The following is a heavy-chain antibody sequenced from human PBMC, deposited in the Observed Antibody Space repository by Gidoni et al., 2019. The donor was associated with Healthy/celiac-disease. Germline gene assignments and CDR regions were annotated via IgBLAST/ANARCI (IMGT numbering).Heavy chain of an antibody. D-gene: IGHD3-10*01. J-gene: IGHJ5*02. CDR3: ARDNYYGSGSYSTNWFDP. CDR1: GGSISSGDYY. CDR2: IYYSGST. Sequence: QVQLQESGPGLVKPSQTLSLTCTVSGGSISSGDYYWSWIRQPPGKGLEWIGYIYYSGSTYYNPSLKSRVTISVDTSKNQFSLKLSSVTAADTAVYYCARDNYYGSGSYSTNWFDPWGQGTLVTVSS. V-gene: IGHV4-30-4*01.